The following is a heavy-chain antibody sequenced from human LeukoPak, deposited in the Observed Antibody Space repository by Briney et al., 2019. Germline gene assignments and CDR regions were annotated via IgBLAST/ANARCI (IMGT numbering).Heavy chain of an antibody. Sequence: ASVKVSCKASGYTFTDYYMHWVRQAPEQGLEWMGWINANNDDTNYAQKFQGRVAMTRDTSISTAYMELSSLTSDDTAVYYCARRGSGYGYDYWGQGTLVTVSA. V-gene: IGHV1-2*02. CDR3: ARRGSGYGYDY. J-gene: IGHJ4*02. CDR1: GYTFTDYY. CDR2: INANNDDT. D-gene: IGHD5-18*01.